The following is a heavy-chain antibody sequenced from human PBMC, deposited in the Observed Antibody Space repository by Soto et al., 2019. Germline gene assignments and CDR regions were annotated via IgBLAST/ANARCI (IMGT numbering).Heavy chain of an antibody. V-gene: IGHV1-69*13. J-gene: IGHJ4*02. CDR3: AKGYSYGYCHY. D-gene: IGHD5-18*01. CDR1: GGTFSSYA. Sequence: ASVKVSCKASGGTFSSYAISWVRQAPGQGLEWMGGIIPIFGTANYAQKFQGRVTITADESTSTAYMELSSLRYEDTAVYYCAKGYSYGYCHYWGQGALVTVSS. CDR2: IIPIFGTA.